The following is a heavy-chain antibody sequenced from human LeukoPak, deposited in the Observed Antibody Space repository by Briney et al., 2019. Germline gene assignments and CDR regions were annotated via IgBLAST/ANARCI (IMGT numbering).Heavy chain of an antibody. V-gene: IGHV3-7*03. CDR2: IKQDGSEE. Sequence: GGSLRLSCATSEFTFSSYWMSWLRQAPGKGLEWVANIKQDGSEEYYVDSVKGRFTISRDNAKNSLYLRMNSLRVEDTAVYHCARISSTTGVAWGGYLDFWGQGTLVAVSS. D-gene: IGHD2-8*01. CDR3: ARISSTTGVAWGGYLDF. CDR1: EFTFSSYW. J-gene: IGHJ4*02.